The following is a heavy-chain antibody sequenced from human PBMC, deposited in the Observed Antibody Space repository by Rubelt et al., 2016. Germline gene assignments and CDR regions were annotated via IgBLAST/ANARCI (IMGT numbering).Heavy chain of an antibody. J-gene: IGHJ3*02. CDR3: ARHGRPSDI. CDR2: IYYSGRT. Sequence: QLQLQESGPGLVKPSETLSLTCTVSGGSIGSRADYWWGWIRRPPGKGLEWIGSIYYSGRTYYSPSLKSRVTISVDTSKNQFSLRLTSVTAPDTAVYYCARHGRPSDIWGQGTMVTVSS. D-gene: IGHD6-6*01. CDR1: GGSIGSRADY. V-gene: IGHV4-39*01.